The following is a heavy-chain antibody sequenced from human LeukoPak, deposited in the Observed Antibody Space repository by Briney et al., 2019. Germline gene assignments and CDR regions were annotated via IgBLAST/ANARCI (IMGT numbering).Heavy chain of an antibody. J-gene: IGHJ4*02. CDR2: IQTSGST. CDR1: GGSISSGGYY. V-gene: IGHV4-61*02. CDR3: ARTYCDSTTCYRFDY. D-gene: IGHD2-2*01. Sequence: PSETLFLTCTVSGGSISSGGYYWNWIRQPAGKGLEWIGRIQTSGSTNYNPSLNSRVTISVDTSENQFSLELRSMTAADAAVYYCARTYCDSTTCYRFDYWGQGTLVTVSS.